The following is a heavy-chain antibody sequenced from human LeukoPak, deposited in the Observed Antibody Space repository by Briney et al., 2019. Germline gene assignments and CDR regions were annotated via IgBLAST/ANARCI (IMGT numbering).Heavy chain of an antibody. CDR2: IGGSGGNT. D-gene: IGHD6-19*01. CDR1: GFNFNSYW. V-gene: IGHV3-23*01. J-gene: IGHJ4*02. CDR3: AKHPEGIAVAGAYFDY. Sequence: PGGSLRLSCAASGFNFNSYWMSWVRQAPGKGLECVSAIGGSGGNTYYADSVKGRFTISRDNSKNTLYLQMNSLRAEDTAVYYCAKHPEGIAVAGAYFDYWGQGTLVTVSS.